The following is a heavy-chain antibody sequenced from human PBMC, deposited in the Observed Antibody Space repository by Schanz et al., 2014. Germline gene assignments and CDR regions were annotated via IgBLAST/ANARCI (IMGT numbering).Heavy chain of an antibody. CDR2: ISGSGAST. D-gene: IGHD3-22*01. CDR3: ARGREVVAKIFDV. V-gene: IGHV3-23*01. J-gene: IGHJ3*01. Sequence: EVQLLESGGGFVQPGGSLRLSCVASGATFSSYAMSWVRQASGKGLEWVSAISGSGASTYYADSVKGRFTISRDNSMNTLHLQMNSLRAEDTGVYYCARGREVVAKIFDVWGQGTMVTVSS. CDR1: GATFSSYA.